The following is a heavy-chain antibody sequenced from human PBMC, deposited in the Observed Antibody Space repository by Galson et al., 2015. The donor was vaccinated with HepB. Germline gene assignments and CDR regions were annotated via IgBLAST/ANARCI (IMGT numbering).Heavy chain of an antibody. D-gene: IGHD6-13*01. CDR1: GYTFTSYY. CDR2: INPSGGST. CDR3: ALSDSSSWLVYDPDNYYYYGMDV. V-gene: IGHV1-46*03. Sequence: SVKVSCKASGYTFTSYYMHWVRQAPGQGLEWMGIINPSGGSTSYAQKFQGRVTMTRDTSTSTVYMELSSLRSEDTAVYYCALSDSSSWLVYDPDNYYYYGMDVWGQGTTVTVSS. J-gene: IGHJ6*02.